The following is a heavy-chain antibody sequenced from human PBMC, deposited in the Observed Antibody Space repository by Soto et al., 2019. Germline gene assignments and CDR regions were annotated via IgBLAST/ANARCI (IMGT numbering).Heavy chain of an antibody. Sequence: GGSLRLSCAASEFSFSSYAMHWIRQTPGKGLEWVAVISFDGNIIHYADSVKGRFIISRDNSKNTLYLQMHSLSGEDTAVYYCARTFDTITYYFDYWGQGTLVTVSS. D-gene: IGHD3-9*01. V-gene: IGHV3-30-3*01. CDR3: ARTFDTITYYFDY. J-gene: IGHJ4*02. CDR2: ISFDGNII. CDR1: EFSFSSYA.